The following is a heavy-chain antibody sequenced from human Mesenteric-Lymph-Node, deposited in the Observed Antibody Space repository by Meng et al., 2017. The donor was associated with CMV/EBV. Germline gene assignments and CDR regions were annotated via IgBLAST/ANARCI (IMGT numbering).Heavy chain of an antibody. V-gene: IGHV3-23*03. CDR3: ANTMVRGDTVDSLDY. CDR1: GVTFSTYA. J-gene: IGHJ4*02. CDR2: IYSGGSIT. D-gene: IGHD3-10*01. Sequence: GESLKISCAASGVTFSTYAMSWVRQAPGKGLEWVSVIYSGGSITYYADSVKGRFTISRDNSKNTLYLQMNRLRAEDTAVYYCANTMVRGDTVDSLDYWGQGTLVTVSS.